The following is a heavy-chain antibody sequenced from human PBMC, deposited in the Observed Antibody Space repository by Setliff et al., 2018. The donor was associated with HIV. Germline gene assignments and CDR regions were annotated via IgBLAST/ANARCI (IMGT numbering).Heavy chain of an antibody. CDR2: IFYTGST. J-gene: IGHJ6*03. V-gene: IGHV4-39*01. CDR1: GGSISSDNYF. Sequence: SETLSLTCTVAGGSISSDNYFWAWIRQPPGKGLEWIGSIFYTGSTYYNGSLNSRLAISVGTSKNQFSLRLTSVSAADTAVYFCARTGRSSTRWGLHYYYYMDVWGKGTTVTVSS. CDR3: ARTGRSSTRWGLHYYYYMDV. D-gene: IGHD2-21*02.